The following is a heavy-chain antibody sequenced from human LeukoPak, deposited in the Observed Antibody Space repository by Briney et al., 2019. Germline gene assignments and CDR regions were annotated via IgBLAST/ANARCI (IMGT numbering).Heavy chain of an antibody. D-gene: IGHD7-27*01. Sequence: PSETLSLTCTVSGGSISTTSYYWSWIRQPAGKGLEWIGRIYTGGSTDYNPSLKSRVTISGDASKNQFSLKLSSVTAADTAVYYCASRKLGNDYWGQGTLVTVSS. V-gene: IGHV4-61*02. CDR3: ASRKLGNDY. J-gene: IGHJ4*01. CDR1: GGSISTTSYY. CDR2: IYTGGST.